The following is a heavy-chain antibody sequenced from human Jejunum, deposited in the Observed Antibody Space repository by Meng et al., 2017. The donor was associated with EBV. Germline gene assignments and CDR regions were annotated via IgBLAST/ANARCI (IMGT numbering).Heavy chain of an antibody. CDR3: AGGKYVAWEVLYA. CDR2: INHSGRT. J-gene: IGHJ5*02. Sequence: QVQLQQWGAGLLKPSXPLXLTCGVYGGSFGNFYWSWIRQPPGKGLEWIGEINHSGRTNYDPSLKSRVSISLDTSKNQFSLKLNSVTAADTAVYYCAGGKYVAWEVLYAWGQGTLVTVSS. V-gene: IGHV4-34*01. CDR1: GGSFGNFY. D-gene: IGHD1-26*01.